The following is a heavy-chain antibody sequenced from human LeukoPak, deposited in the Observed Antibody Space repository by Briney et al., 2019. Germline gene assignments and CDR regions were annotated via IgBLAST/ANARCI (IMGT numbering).Heavy chain of an antibody. D-gene: IGHD1-1*01. CDR2: IYNSGST. V-gene: IGHV4-39*01. J-gene: IGHJ6*02. CDR3: ARHPWNSGMDV. Sequence: SETLSLTCSVSGGSVSSSTYYWGWIRQPPGKGLEWIGSIYNSGSTYYNPSLKSRVTISVDTSKNQFSLKLNSVTAADTAVYYCARHPWNSGMDVWGQGTTVTVSS. CDR1: GGSVSSSTYY.